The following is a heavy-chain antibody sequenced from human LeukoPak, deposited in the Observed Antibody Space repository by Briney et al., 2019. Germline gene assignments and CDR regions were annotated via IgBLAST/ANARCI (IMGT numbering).Heavy chain of an antibody. V-gene: IGHV1-18*01. CDR2: ISAYNGNT. D-gene: IGHD1-7*01. CDR1: GYTFTSYG. J-gene: IGHJ6*03. Sequence: ASVKVSCKASGYTFTSYGINWVRQAPGQGLEWVGWISAYNGNTNYAQKLQGRVTMTTDTSTSTAYMELRSLRSDDTAVYYCARDGELQSPHHYYYYMDVWGKGTTVTVSS. CDR3: ARDGELQSPHHYYYYMDV.